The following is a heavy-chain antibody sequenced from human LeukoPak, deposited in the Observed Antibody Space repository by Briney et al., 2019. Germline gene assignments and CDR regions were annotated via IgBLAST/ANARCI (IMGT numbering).Heavy chain of an antibody. Sequence: ASVKVSCKASGYTFTSYGISWVRQAPGQGLEWMGWISAYNGNTNYAQKLQGRVTMTTDTSTSTAYMELRSMRSDDTAVYYCARERENAYCGGDWPTHDAFDIWGQGTMVTVSS. CDR3: ARERENAYCGGDWPTHDAFDI. D-gene: IGHD2-21*01. CDR1: GYTFTSYG. V-gene: IGHV1-18*01. CDR2: ISAYNGNT. J-gene: IGHJ3*02.